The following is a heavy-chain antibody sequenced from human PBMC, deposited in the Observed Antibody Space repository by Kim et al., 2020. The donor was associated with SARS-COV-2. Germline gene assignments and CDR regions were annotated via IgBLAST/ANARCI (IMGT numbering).Heavy chain of an antibody. V-gene: IGHV1-69*13. CDR3: ARVGYGSGSYFTPRDYYYYGMDV. J-gene: IGHJ6*02. D-gene: IGHD3-10*01. Sequence: SVKVSCKASGGTFSSYAISWVRQAPGQGLEWMGGIIPIFGTANYAQKFQGRVTITADESTSTAYMELSSLRSEHTAVYYCARVGYGSGSYFTPRDYYYYGMDVWGQGTTVTVSS. CDR2: IIPIFGTA. CDR1: GGTFSSYA.